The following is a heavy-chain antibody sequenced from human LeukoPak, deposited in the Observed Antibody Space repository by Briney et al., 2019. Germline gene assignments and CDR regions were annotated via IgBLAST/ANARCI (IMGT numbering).Heavy chain of an antibody. CDR2: IYHSGST. CDR3: ARSMVRVGGFDY. J-gene: IGHJ4*02. Sequence: SETLSLTCAVSGGSISSGGYSWSWIRQPPGKGLEWIGYIYHSGSTYYNPSLKSRVTISVDRSKNQFSLKLSSVTAADTAVYYCARSMVRVGGFDYWGQGTLVTVSS. CDR1: GGSISSGGYS. D-gene: IGHD3-10*01. V-gene: IGHV4-30-2*01.